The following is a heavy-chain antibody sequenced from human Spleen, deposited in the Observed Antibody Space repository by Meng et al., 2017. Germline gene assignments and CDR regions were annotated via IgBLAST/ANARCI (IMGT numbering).Heavy chain of an antibody. D-gene: IGHD5-24*01. V-gene: IGHV6-1*01. J-gene: IGHJ4*02. CDR1: GDSVASISAA. CDR3: ARGDGYIIDY. CDR2: TYYRSKWFN. Sequence: QVQLHQSGPGLVKPSQTLSLTCAISGDSVASISAAWNWIRQSPSRGLEWLGRTYYRSKWFNDYALSVKSRVTVNPDTSKNQFSLQPNSVTPEDTAVYYCARGDGYIIDYWGQGTLVTVSS.